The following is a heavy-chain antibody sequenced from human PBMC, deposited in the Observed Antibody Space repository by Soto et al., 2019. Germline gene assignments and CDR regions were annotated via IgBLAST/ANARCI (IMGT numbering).Heavy chain of an antibody. D-gene: IGHD3-22*01. V-gene: IGHV3-15*07. CDR2: IKSKAHGGTT. J-gene: IGHJ4*02. Sequence: EVQLEESGGGLIKPGESLTLSCAASDFILSDAWMKWVRQAPGKGLEWVGRIKSKAHGGTTDYAAPLKVRFTILREDSKNTLYLQMNSLQTEDPAMYYCASYRDSSGLRRYDYWGQGALVTVSS. CDR3: ASYRDSSGLRRYDY. CDR1: DFILSDAW.